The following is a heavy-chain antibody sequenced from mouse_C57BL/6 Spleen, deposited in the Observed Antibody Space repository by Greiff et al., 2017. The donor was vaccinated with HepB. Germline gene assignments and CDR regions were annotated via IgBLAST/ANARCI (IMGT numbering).Heavy chain of an antibody. Sequence: VQLQQSGTVLARPGASVKMSCKTSGYTFTSYWMHWVKQRPGQGLEWIGAIYPGNSDTSYNQKFKGKAKLTAVTSASTAYMELSSLTNEDSAVYYCTRLYYYGSRRAMDYWGQGTSVTVSS. CDR1: GYTFTSYW. D-gene: IGHD1-1*01. CDR3: TRLYYYGSRRAMDY. V-gene: IGHV1-5*01. CDR2: IYPGNSDT. J-gene: IGHJ4*01.